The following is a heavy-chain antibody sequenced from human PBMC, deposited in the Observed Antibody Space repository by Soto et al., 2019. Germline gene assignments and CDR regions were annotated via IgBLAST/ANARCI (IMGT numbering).Heavy chain of an antibody. D-gene: IGHD6-6*01. J-gene: IGHJ6*02. Sequence: SEKVSCKASGGTFSSYAISWVRQAPGQGLEWMGGIIPIFGTANYAQKFQGRVTITADESTSTAYMELRSLRSEDTAVYYCARDAEYSSPKGYYYGMDVWGQGTTVTVS. CDR3: ARDAEYSSPKGYYYGMDV. CDR1: GGTFSSYA. V-gene: IGHV1-69*13. CDR2: IIPIFGTA.